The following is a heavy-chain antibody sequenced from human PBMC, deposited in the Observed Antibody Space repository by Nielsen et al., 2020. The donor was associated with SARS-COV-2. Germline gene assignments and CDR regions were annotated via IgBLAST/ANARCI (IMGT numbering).Heavy chain of an antibody. D-gene: IGHD1-26*01. CDR3: ASDSGSHHF. CDR1: GGSISSYY. J-gene: IGHJ4*02. V-gene: IGHV4-59*08. CDR2: IYSFGST. Sequence: SETLSLTCTVSGGSISSYYWSWIRQPPGKGLEYIGYIYSFGSTDYNPSLKSRVTISLDTSKNQFSLRLTSVTAADTAVYYCASDSGSHHFWGQGTLVTVSS.